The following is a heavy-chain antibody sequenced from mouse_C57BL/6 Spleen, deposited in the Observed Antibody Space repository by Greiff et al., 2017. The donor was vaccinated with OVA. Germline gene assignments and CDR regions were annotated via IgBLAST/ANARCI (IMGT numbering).Heavy chain of an antibody. D-gene: IGHD2-3*01. CDR1: GFSLTSYG. CDR2: IWSDGST. CDR3: ARHVPDGYYYAMDY. J-gene: IGHJ4*01. V-gene: IGHV2-6-1*01. Sequence: QVQLQQSGPGLVAPSQSLSITCTVSGFSLTSYGVHWVRQPPGKGLEWLVVIWSDGSTTYNSALKSRLSISKDNSKSQVFLKMNSLQTDDTAMYYCARHVPDGYYYAMDYWGQGTSVTVSS.